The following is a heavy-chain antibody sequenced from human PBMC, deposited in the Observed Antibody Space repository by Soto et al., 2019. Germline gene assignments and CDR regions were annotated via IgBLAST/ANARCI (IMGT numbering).Heavy chain of an antibody. CDR3: AREGAMVTRYYYGMDV. Sequence: GASVKVSCKASGGTLSSYAISWVRQAPGQGLEWMGGIIPIFGTANYAQKFQGRVTITADESTSTAYMELSSLRSEDMAVYYCAREGAMVTRYYYGMDVWGQGTTVTVSS. J-gene: IGHJ6*02. CDR2: IIPIFGTA. V-gene: IGHV1-69*13. D-gene: IGHD5-18*01. CDR1: GGTLSSYA.